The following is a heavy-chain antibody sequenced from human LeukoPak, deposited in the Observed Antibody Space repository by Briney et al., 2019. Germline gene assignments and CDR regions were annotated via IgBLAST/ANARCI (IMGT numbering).Heavy chain of an antibody. V-gene: IGHV4-39*01. Sequence: SETLSLTCTVSGGSISSSSYYWGWIRQPPGKGLEWIGSIYYSGSTYYNPSLKSRVTISVDTSKNQFSLKLSSVTAADAAVYYCAVAGEFDYWGQGTLVTVSS. CDR1: GGSISSSSYY. J-gene: IGHJ4*02. D-gene: IGHD6-19*01. CDR2: IYYSGST. CDR3: AVAGEFDY.